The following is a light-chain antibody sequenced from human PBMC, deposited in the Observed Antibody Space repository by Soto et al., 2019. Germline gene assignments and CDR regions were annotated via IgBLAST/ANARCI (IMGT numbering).Light chain of an antibody. CDR3: SSYTSSSTLYV. CDR2: EVT. CDR1: SSDVGGYNY. V-gene: IGLV2-14*01. J-gene: IGLJ1*01. Sequence: QSALTQPASVSGSPGQSITISCTGTSSDVGGYNYVSWYQQHPGKAPKVMIYEVTSRPSGVSHRFSGSKSGNTASLTISGLQAEDEADYYCSSYTSSSTLYVFGTGTKVTVL.